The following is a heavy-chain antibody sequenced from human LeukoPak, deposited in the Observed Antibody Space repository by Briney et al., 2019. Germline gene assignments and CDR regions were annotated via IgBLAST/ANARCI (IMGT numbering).Heavy chain of an antibody. V-gene: IGHV3-23*01. CDR3: AKNTGYSSGWYYFDY. CDR2: ISGSGGST. CDR1: GFTFSSYA. Sequence: GGSLRLSCAASGFTFSSYAMSWVPQAPGKGLEWVSAISGSGGSTYYADSVKGRFTISRDNSKNTLYLQMNSLRAEDTAVYYCAKNTGYSSGWYYFDYWGQGTLVTVSS. D-gene: IGHD6-19*01. J-gene: IGHJ4*02.